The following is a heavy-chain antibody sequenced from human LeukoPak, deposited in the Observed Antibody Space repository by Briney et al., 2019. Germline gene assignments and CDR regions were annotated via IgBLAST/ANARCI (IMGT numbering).Heavy chain of an antibody. Sequence: SKTRSLTCTVSVGSNSSGDYYWSWIRQPPGKGLEWIGYSYYSGSTYYNPSLKSRVTISVDTSKNPFSLKLSSVTAADTAVYYCARDAGAATGTRWFDPWGQGTLVTVSS. V-gene: IGHV4-30-4*01. CDR3: ARDAGAATGTRWFDP. CDR2: SYYSGST. J-gene: IGHJ5*02. D-gene: IGHD6-13*01. CDR1: VGSNSSGDYY.